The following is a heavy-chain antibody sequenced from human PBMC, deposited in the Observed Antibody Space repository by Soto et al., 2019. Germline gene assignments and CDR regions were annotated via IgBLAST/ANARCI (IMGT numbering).Heavy chain of an antibody. V-gene: IGHV1-69*02. J-gene: IGHJ5*02. CDR1: GGTFSSYT. CDR3: ARWFGDGYWFDP. D-gene: IGHD3-10*01. CDR2: IIPILGIA. Sequence: ASVQVSCKASGGTFSSYTISWVRQAPGQGLEWMGRIIPILGIANYAQKFQGRVTITADKSTSTAYMELSSLRSEDTAVYYCARWFGDGYWFDPWGQGTLVTVSS.